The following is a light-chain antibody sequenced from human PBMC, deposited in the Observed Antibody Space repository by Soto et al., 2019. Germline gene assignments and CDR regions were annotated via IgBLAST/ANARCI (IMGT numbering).Light chain of an antibody. CDR3: QQYGSSIT. CDR1: QDIRSP. J-gene: IGKJ5*01. CDR2: DAS. Sequence: NFLTPSPGTSSSSPRERVTLSFRASQDIRSPLAWYQQKPGQAPRLLIFDASSRATGIPDRFSGSGSGTDFTLSISRLEPEDFAVFYCQQYGSSITFGQGTRLEIK. V-gene: IGKV3-20*01.